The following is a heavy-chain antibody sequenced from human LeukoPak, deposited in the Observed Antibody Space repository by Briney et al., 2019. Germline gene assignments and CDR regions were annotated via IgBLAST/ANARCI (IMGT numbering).Heavy chain of an antibody. CDR3: ARDSPYYFWTPVFYYYMDV. D-gene: IGHD3/OR15-3a*01. CDR1: GFTFSSYW. CDR2: ISSSSSTI. J-gene: IGHJ6*03. Sequence: GGSLRLSCAASGFTFSSYWMSWVRQAPGKGLEWVSYISSSSSTIYYADSVKGRFTISRDNAKNSLYLQMNSLRAEDTAVYYCARDSPYYFWTPVFYYYMDVWGKGTTVTVSS. V-gene: IGHV3-48*01.